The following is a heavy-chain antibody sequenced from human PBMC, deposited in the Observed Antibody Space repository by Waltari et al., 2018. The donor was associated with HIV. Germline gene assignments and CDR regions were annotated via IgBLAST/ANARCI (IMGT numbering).Heavy chain of an antibody. CDR3: AKDHFARNSLWDAFDI. V-gene: IGHV3-23*04. J-gene: IGHJ3*02. D-gene: IGHD2-21*01. CDR1: GFIFGDYA. Sequence: EGELVESGGGLVLPGGSLRLSCAGTGFIFGDYAMSWVRQAPGKGLEWVSSTGVAGDDAYYAASVKGRFTISRDHSKKTLHLQMNSLRAEDTAVYYCAKDHFARNSLWDAFDIWGQGTMVTVSS. CDR2: TGVAGDDA.